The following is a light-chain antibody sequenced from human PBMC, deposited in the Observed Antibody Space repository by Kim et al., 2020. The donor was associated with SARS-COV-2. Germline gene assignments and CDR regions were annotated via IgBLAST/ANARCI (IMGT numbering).Light chain of an antibody. V-gene: IGKV3-20*01. CDR1: QRVRDNY. J-gene: IGKJ2*01. Sequence: ETVLTQSPDTLSVSPGDRATLSCRASQRVRDNYIAWYQHKPGQSPRLLIYGASRRASGVPDRFSGGGSGTDFTLTIDRLEPEDFAVYYCQSYGGSPTYTFGQGTKLE. CDR2: GAS. CDR3: QSYGGSPTYT.